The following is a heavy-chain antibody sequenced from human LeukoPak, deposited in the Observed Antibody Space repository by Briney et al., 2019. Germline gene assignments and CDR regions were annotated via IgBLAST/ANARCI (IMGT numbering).Heavy chain of an antibody. CDR1: GDSVSGDY. CDR3: ARNGFRTPCGVDCYSDYMDV. V-gene: IGHV4-59*02. CDR2: IYYTWAI. Sequence: SETLSLTCTLSGDSVSGDYWTWIRQSAGRGLEWIGYIYYTWAIGYNPSLKSRVAISVDTSKNQFSLQLTSVTAADTAVYFCARNGFRTPCGVDCYSDYMDVWGKGTAVTVSS. D-gene: IGHD2-21*02. J-gene: IGHJ6*03.